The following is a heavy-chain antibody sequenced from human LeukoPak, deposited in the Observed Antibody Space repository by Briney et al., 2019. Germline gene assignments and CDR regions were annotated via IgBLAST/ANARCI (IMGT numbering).Heavy chain of an antibody. CDR1: GLTFSDAW. CDR2: ISGSGGST. J-gene: IGHJ4*02. V-gene: IGHV3-23*01. CDR3: AKARDIVGATVFDY. D-gene: IGHD1-26*01. Sequence: GGSLRLSCVLSGLTFSDAWMSWVRQAPGKGLEWVSAISGSGGSTYYADSVKGRFTISRDNSKNTLYLQMNSLRAEDTAVYYCAKARDIVGATVFDYWGQGTLVTVSS.